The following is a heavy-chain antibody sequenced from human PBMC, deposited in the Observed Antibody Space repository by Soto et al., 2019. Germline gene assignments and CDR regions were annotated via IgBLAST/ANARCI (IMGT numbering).Heavy chain of an antibody. V-gene: IGHV4-34*01. Sequence: QVQLQQWGAGLLKPSETLSLTCAVYGGSFSGYYWSWIRQPPGKGLEWIGEINHSGSTNYNPSLKSRVTISVDTSKNQFSLKLSSVTAADTAVYYCARRHRIAARPNWFDPWGQGTLVTVSS. D-gene: IGHD6-6*01. CDR1: GGSFSGYY. CDR3: ARRHRIAARPNWFDP. CDR2: INHSGST. J-gene: IGHJ5*02.